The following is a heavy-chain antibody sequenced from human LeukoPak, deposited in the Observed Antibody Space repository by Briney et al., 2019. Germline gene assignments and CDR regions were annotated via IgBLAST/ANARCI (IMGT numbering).Heavy chain of an antibody. Sequence: ASVKVSCKASGYTFTGYYMHWVRQAPGQGREWMGWINPNSGGTNYAQKFQGRVTMTRDTSISTAYMELSRLRSDDTAVYYCARGNIVVVVAAAPDYWGQGTLVTVSS. D-gene: IGHD2-15*01. J-gene: IGHJ4*02. CDR1: GYTFTGYY. CDR3: ARGNIVVVVAAAPDY. CDR2: INPNSGGT. V-gene: IGHV1-2*02.